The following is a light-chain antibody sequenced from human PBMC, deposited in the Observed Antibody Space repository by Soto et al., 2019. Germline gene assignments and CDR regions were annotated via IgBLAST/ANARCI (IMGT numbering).Light chain of an antibody. Sequence: EIVLTQSPGTLSLSAGERATLSCRASQSVSSSYLAWYQQKPGQATRLLIYGASSRATGIPDRVSGSGSGTDVSLTIRGLKPEDFAVYYCQQYRMSPNTFGQGTRLEIK. CDR1: QSVSSSY. CDR2: GAS. CDR3: QQYRMSPNT. J-gene: IGKJ5*01. V-gene: IGKV3-20*01.